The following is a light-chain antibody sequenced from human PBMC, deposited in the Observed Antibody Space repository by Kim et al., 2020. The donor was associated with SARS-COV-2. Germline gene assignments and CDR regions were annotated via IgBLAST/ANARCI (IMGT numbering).Light chain of an antibody. V-gene: IGLV4-69*01. Sequence: ASVKLTGTLSSGHSSYAIAWHQQQPEKGPRYLMKLNTDGSHSKGDGIPDRFSGSSSGAERYLTISSLQSEDEADYYCQTWDTGIRVFGGGTKVTVL. CDR1: SGHSSYA. CDR2: LNTDGSH. J-gene: IGLJ3*02. CDR3: QTWDTGIRV.